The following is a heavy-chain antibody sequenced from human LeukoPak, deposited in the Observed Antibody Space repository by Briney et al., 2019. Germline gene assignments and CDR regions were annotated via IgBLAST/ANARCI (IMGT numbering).Heavy chain of an antibody. CDR1: GGSISSGGYS. V-gene: IGHV4-34*01. J-gene: IGHJ4*02. CDR3: ARGGILYGSGMKSLIY. CDR2: INHSGST. Sequence: SETLSLTCAVSGGSISSGGYSWSWIRQPPGKGLEWIGEINHSGSTNYNPSLKSRVTISVDTSKNQFSLKLSSVTAADTAVYYCARGGILYGSGMKSLIYWGQGTLVTVSS. D-gene: IGHD3-10*01.